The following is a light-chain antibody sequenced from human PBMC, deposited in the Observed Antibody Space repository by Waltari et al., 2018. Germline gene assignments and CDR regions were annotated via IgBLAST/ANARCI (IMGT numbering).Light chain of an antibody. V-gene: IGKV4-1*01. CDR3: QQYYSTPPA. J-gene: IGKJ1*01. Sequence: DIVVTQSPDSVAVSLGERATINCKSRQSVLYSSKNMNYLAWYQQKPGQPPRLLIFWASTRESGVPDRFSGSGSGTDFTLTINTLQAEDMAVYDGQQYYSTPPAFGQGTRVEI. CDR1: QSVLYSSKNMNY. CDR2: WAS.